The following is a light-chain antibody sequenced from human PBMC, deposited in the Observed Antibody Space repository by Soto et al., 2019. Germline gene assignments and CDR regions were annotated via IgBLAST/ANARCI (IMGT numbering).Light chain of an antibody. V-gene: IGKV3-15*01. CDR1: QSVSSK. J-gene: IGKJ4*01. CDR2: GAS. Sequence: EIVMTQSPATLSVSPGEGATLSCKASQSVSSKVAWYQQKPGQAPRRLIYGASIRATAIPGRFSGSGSGTDFTLTISSLQSEDLAVYYCQQYNSWPLTFGGGTKVESK. CDR3: QQYNSWPLT.